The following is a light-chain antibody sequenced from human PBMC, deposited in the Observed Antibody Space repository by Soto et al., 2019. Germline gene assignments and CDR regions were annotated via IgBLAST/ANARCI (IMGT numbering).Light chain of an antibody. V-gene: IGKV2-28*01. J-gene: IGKJ4*01. CDR2: LGS. CDR3: MQALQTPPT. Sequence: DIVMTQSPLSLPVTPGEPTSISCRSSQSLLHSNGYNYLDWYLQKPGQSPQLLIYLGSNRASGVAGRFSGSGSGTEFTLKISRVEAEDVGVYYCMQALQTPPTFGGGTKVEIK. CDR1: QSLLHSNGYNY.